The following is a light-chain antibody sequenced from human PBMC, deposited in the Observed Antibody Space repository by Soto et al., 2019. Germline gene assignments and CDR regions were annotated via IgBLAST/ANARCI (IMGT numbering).Light chain of an antibody. J-gene: IGLJ2*01. Sequence: QAVVTQPASVSGSPGQSITISCTGTDSDVGGYNYVSWYQHHPGNAPKVMIYDVTYRPSGVSNRFSGSKSGNTAFLTISGLQAEDDADYYCSSYTTNGVGVFGGGTKVTVL. V-gene: IGLV2-14*03. CDR3: SSYTTNGVGV. CDR1: DSDVGGYNY. CDR2: DVT.